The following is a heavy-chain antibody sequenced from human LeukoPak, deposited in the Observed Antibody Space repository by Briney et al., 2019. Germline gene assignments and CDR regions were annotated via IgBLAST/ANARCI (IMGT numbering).Heavy chain of an antibody. CDR2: ISGSGGST. V-gene: IGHV3-23*01. Sequence: PGGSLRLSCAASGFTFSSYAMSWVRQAPGKGLEWVSAISGSGGSTCYADSVKGRFTISRDNSKNTLYLQMNSLRAEDTAVYYCAKFLGVVPAARYYFDYWGQGTLVTVSS. J-gene: IGHJ4*02. CDR1: GFTFSSYA. CDR3: AKFLGVVPAARYYFDY. D-gene: IGHD2-2*01.